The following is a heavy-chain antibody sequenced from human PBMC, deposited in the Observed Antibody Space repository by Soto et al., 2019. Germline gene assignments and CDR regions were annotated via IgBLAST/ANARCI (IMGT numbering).Heavy chain of an antibody. CDR3: ATDRGILTSYYPAYYYYGMDV. CDR2: FDPEDGET. J-gene: IGHJ6*02. CDR1: GYTITELS. D-gene: IGHD3-9*01. Sequence: ASVKASCKFSGYTITELSMHWVRQAPGKGLEWMGGFDPEDGETIYAQKFQGRVTMTEDTSTDTAYMELSSLRSEDTAVYYCATDRGILTSYYPAYYYYGMDVWGQGTTVTVSS. V-gene: IGHV1-24*01.